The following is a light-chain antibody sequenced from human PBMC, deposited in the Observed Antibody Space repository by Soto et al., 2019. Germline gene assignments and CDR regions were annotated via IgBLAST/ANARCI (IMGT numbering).Light chain of an antibody. V-gene: IGLV2-11*01. Sequence: ALTQPRSVSGSPGQSVTISCTGTSSDVGGYNYVSWFQQHPGKAPKLMIYDVSKRPSGVPDRFSGSKSGNTASLTISGLQAEDEADYYCCSYAGSYTYVFGTGTKVTVL. CDR1: SSDVGGYNY. J-gene: IGLJ1*01. CDR2: DVS. CDR3: CSYAGSYTYV.